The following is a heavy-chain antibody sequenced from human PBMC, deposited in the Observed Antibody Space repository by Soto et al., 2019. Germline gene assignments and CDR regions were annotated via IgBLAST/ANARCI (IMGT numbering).Heavy chain of an antibody. D-gene: IGHD3-10*01. CDR2: FYTNGIS. CDR3: ARAGNEYGVDV. J-gene: IGHJ6*02. V-gene: IGHV4-4*07. Sequence: QVQLQESGPGLVKPSETLSLTCTVSGGSISSYHWSWIRQSAGQGLEWIGRFYTNGISHYNPSLKSRLSMSADTSKNQLSLTLTAVNAADTGVYYCARAGNEYGVDVWGQGTTVTVSS. CDR1: GGSISSYH.